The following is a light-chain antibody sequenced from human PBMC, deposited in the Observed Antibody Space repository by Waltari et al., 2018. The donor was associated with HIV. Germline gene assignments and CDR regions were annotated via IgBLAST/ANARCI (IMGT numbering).Light chain of an antibody. CDR2: QDS. CDR1: KLGDKY. V-gene: IGLV3-1*01. Sequence: SYELTQPPSVSVSPGQTASITCSGDKLGDKYACWYQQKPGQSPVLVIYQDSKRPSGIPGRFPGSNSGNTATLTISGTQAMDEADYYCQAWDSSTVWVFGGGTKLTVL. J-gene: IGLJ3*02. CDR3: QAWDSSTVWV.